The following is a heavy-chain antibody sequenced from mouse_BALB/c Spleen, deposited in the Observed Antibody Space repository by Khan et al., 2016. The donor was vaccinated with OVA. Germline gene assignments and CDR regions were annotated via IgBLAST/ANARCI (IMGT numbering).Heavy chain of an antibody. CDR3: ARYYYHDHDPFPY. D-gene: IGHD2-4*01. V-gene: IGHV3-2*02. CDR1: GYSITSEYA. J-gene: IGHJ3*01. CDR2: INYSGNT. Sequence: EVQLQESGPGLVKPSQSLSLTCTVTGYSITSEYAWNWIRQFPGNKLEWMGYINYSGNTTFNPSLKSRISITRDTSKNQFFLQLNSVTTEDTATYDSARYYYHDHDPFPYWGQGTMVTVSA.